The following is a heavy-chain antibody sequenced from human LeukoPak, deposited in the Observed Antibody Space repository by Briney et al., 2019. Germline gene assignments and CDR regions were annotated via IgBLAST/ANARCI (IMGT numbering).Heavy chain of an antibody. Sequence: ASVKVSCKASGYTFTGYYIHWVRQAPGQGLEWMGWINPNGGGTNYAQKFQGRVTMTRDTSISTAYMELSRLRSDDTAVYYCARDYYDSSGYRDYWGQGTLVTVSS. CDR3: ARDYYDSSGYRDY. J-gene: IGHJ4*02. D-gene: IGHD3-22*01. CDR2: INPNGGGT. CDR1: GYTFTGYY. V-gene: IGHV1-2*02.